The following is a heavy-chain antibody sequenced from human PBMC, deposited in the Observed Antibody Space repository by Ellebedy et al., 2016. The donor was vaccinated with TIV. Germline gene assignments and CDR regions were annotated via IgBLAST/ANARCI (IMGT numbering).Heavy chain of an antibody. D-gene: IGHD6-19*01. V-gene: IGHV1-46*04. CDR3: ARARSSGWLHTPDY. J-gene: IGHJ4*02. CDR2: INPSGGST. CDR1: GYTFSNYF. Sequence: AASVKVSCKASGYTFSNYFMHWVRQAPGQGLEWMGIINPSGGSTTYAQKLQGRVTMTRDTSTSTVYMGLSSLRSEDTAVYYCARARSSGWLHTPDYWGQGLLVTVSS.